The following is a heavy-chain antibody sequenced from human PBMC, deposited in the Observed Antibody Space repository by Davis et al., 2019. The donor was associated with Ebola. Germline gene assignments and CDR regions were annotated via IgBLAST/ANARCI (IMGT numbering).Heavy chain of an antibody. Sequence: GESLKISCAASGFTFSSYAMHWVRQAPGKGLEWVAVISYDGSNKYYADSVKGRFTISRDNSKNTLYLQMNSLRAEDTAVYYCASQEISSGWYRVGYWGQGTLVTVSS. V-gene: IGHV3-30-3*01. CDR2: ISYDGSNK. J-gene: IGHJ4*02. CDR1: GFTFSSYA. D-gene: IGHD6-19*01. CDR3: ASQEISSGWYRVGY.